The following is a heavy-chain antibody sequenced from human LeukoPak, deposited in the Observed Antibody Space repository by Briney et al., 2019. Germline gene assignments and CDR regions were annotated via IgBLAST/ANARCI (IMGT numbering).Heavy chain of an antibody. V-gene: IGHV3-23*01. CDR1: AFTFSSDA. Sequence: GGSLRLSCAASAFTFSSDAMSWVRQAPGKGLEWVSSISGSGGSTYYADSVKGRFTISRDNSKNTMYLQMNSLRAEDTAVYYCAKGGNTAMEYFDYWGQGTLVTVSS. CDR2: ISGSGGST. CDR3: AKGGNTAMEYFDY. D-gene: IGHD5-18*01. J-gene: IGHJ4*02.